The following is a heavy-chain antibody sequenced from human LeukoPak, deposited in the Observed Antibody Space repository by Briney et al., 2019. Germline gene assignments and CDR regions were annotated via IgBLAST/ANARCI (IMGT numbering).Heavy chain of an antibody. V-gene: IGHV4-59*01. CDR3: GRYNYDYVWGSYRYFFDY. CDR2: IYYSGST. D-gene: IGHD3-16*02. J-gene: IGHJ4*02. CDR1: GGSISSYY. Sequence: SETLSLTCTVSGGSISSYYWSWIRQPPGKGLEWTGYIYYSGSTNYNPSLKSRVTISVDTSKNQFSLKLSSVTAADTAVYYCGRYNYDYVWGSYRYFFDYWGQGTLVTVSS.